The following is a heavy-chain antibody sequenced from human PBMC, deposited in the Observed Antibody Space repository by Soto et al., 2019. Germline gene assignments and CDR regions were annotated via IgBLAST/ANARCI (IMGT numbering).Heavy chain of an antibody. J-gene: IGHJ4*02. V-gene: IGHV4-61*03. D-gene: IGHD6-13*01. CDR2: IYYSGMT. Sequence: SETLSLTSTVSGGSVSSESHYWSWMRQPPGKGLEWIGYIYYSGMTTYNPSLKSRVTISVDTSKNHFSLKLSSVTAADTAVYYCARTDRHQLSSSSDYWGQGTMLTVSS. CDR1: GGSVSSESHY. CDR3: ARTDRHQLSSSSDY.